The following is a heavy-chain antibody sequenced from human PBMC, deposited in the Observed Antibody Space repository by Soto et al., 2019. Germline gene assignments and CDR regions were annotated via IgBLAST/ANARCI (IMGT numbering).Heavy chain of an antibody. J-gene: IGHJ6*02. CDR2: IYTGGST. CDR1: GFIVSSKY. Sequence: EVQMVETGGGLSQPGGSLRLSCAVSGFIVSSKYMTWVRQAPGKGLEWVSVIYTGGSTHYADSARGRFTISRDSSKNTLYLQMNSLRAEDASVYYCTTYTGYGMDVWGQWTTVTVSS. CDR3: TTYTGYGMDV. D-gene: IGHD3-16*01. V-gene: IGHV3-53*02.